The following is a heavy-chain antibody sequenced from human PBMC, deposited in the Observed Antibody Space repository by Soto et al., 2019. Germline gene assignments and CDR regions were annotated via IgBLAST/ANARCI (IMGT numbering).Heavy chain of an antibody. Sequence: PSETLSLTCTVSGGSISGYYWSWIRQPPGKGLEWIGYMYNTGSTVYNPSFKSRVTISVDTSKNQFSLKLNSVTAADTAVYYCAAEPLGFRYYYGMDVWGQGTTVTVSS. CDR2: MYNTGST. CDR3: AAEPLGFRYYYGMDV. CDR1: GGSISGYY. D-gene: IGHD3-10*01. V-gene: IGHV4-59*01. J-gene: IGHJ6*02.